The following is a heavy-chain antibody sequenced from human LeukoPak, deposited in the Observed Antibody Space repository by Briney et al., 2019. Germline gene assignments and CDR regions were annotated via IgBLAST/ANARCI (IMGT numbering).Heavy chain of an antibody. Sequence: GASVKVSCKASGYTFTGYYMHWVRQAPGQGLEWMGWINPNSGGTNYAQKFQGRVTITRNTSISTAYMELSSLRSEDTAVYYCARSAFRYSSSWYGAGRYFQHWGQGTLVTVSS. V-gene: IGHV1-2*02. CDR2: INPNSGGT. J-gene: IGHJ1*01. CDR1: GYTFTGYY. CDR3: ARSAFRYSSSWYGAGRYFQH. D-gene: IGHD6-13*01.